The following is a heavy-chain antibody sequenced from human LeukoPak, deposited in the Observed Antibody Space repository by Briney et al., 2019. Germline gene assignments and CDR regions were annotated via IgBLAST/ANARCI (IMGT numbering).Heavy chain of an antibody. J-gene: IGHJ4*02. D-gene: IGHD2-21*02. CDR1: GFTFSSYS. Sequence: GGSLRLSCAASGFTFSSYSMNWVRQAPGKGLEWVSSISSSSSYTYYADSVKGRFTISRDNAKNSLYLQMNSLRAEDTAVYYCVREVTVTSYFDYWGQGILVTVSS. V-gene: IGHV3-21*01. CDR2: ISSSSSYT. CDR3: VREVTVTSYFDY.